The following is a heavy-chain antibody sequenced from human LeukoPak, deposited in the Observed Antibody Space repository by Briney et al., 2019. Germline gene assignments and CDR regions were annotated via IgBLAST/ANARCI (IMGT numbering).Heavy chain of an antibody. CDR3: ARVSGNIQIWPQPFGDGMDV. D-gene: IGHD3-10*01. Sequence: GGSLRLSCAASGFTFSSYSMNWVRQAPGKGLEWVSSISSSSSYIYYADSVKGRFTISREDSKNTLYLQMNILRAEDTAIYYCARVSGNIQIWPQPFGDGMDVWGQGTTVTVPS. CDR2: ISSSSSYI. CDR1: GFTFSSYS. V-gene: IGHV3-21*04. J-gene: IGHJ6*02.